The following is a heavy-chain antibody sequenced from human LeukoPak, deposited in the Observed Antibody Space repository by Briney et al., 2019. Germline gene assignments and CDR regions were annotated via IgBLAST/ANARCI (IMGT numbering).Heavy chain of an antibody. CDR2: IYYSGST. J-gene: IGHJ3*02. CDR1: GGSISGSSYY. V-gene: IGHV4-39*01. D-gene: IGHD2-21*02. Sequence: SETLSLTCTVSGGSISGSSYYWGWIRQPPGKGLEWIGSIYYSGSTYYNPSLKSRVTISVDTSKNQFSLKLNSVTATDTAVYYCARPNFLGVMTAPSAFDIWGQGTMVTVSS. CDR3: ARPNFLGVMTAPSAFDI.